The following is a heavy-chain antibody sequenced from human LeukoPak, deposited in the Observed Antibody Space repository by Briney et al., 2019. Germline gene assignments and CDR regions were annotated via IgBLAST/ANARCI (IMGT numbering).Heavy chain of an antibody. CDR2: IYTSGST. CDR3: ASANWGSSFDY. J-gene: IGHJ4*02. V-gene: IGHV4-38-2*01. Sequence: PSETLSLTCAVSGYSISSGYYWGWIRQPPGKGLEWIGRIYTSGSTNYNPSLKSRVTISVDTSKNQFSLKLSSVTAADTAVYYCASANWGSSFDYWGQGTLVTVSS. CDR1: GYSISSGYY. D-gene: IGHD3-16*01.